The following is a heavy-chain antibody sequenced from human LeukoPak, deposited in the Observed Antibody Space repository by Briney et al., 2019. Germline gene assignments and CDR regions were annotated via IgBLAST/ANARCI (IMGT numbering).Heavy chain of an antibody. J-gene: IGHJ6*02. CDR3: SRLMTTVTGCGMDV. D-gene: IGHD4-17*01. V-gene: IGHV4-30-4*01. CDR2: IFYSGST. Sequence: SQTLSLTCTVSGGSISSGDYYWSWIRQPPGKGLEWIAYIFYSGSTYYNPSLKSRVTISVDTYKNQFSLKLSSVTAADTAVYYCSRLMTTVTGCGMDVWGQGTTVTVSS. CDR1: GGSISSGDYY.